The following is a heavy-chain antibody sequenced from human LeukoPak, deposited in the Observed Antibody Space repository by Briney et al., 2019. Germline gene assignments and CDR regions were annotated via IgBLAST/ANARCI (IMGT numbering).Heavy chain of an antibody. CDR1: GGSITSYY. CDR2: IYTSGST. J-gene: IGHJ4*02. CDR3: ARGVGYDDTLGSYYGFFDY. V-gene: IGHV4-4*07. Sequence: SETLSLTCTVFGGSITSYYWSWIRQPAGKGLEWIGRIYTSGSTNYNPSLKSRVTISVDTSKNQFSLKLRYVTAADTAVYFCARGVGYDDTLGSYYGFFDYRGQGTLVAVSS. D-gene: IGHD3-22*01.